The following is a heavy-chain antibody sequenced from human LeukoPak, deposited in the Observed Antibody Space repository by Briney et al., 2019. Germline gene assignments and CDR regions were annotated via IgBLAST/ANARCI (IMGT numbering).Heavy chain of an antibody. J-gene: IGHJ4*02. Sequence: PGGSLRLSCAASGFTFSSYGMHWVRQAPGKGLEWVAVISYDGSNKYYADSVKGRFTISRDNSKNTLYLQMNSLRAEDTAVYYCARDSVVVITGYYFDYWGQGALVTVSS. CDR1: GFTFSSYG. CDR2: ISYDGSNK. D-gene: IGHD3-22*01. V-gene: IGHV3-30*03. CDR3: ARDSVVVITGYYFDY.